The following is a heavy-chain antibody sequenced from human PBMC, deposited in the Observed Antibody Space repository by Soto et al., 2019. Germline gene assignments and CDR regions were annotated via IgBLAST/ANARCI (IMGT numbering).Heavy chain of an antibody. D-gene: IGHD3-10*01. V-gene: IGHV4-34*01. J-gene: IGHJ4*02. CDR2: INHSGST. CDR1: GGSFSGYY. Sequence: SETLSLTCAVYGGSFSGYYWSWIRQPPGKGLEWIGEINHSGSTNYNPSLKSRVTISVDTSKNQFSLKLSSVTAADSAVYYCARRTLSMIRGAFDFWGQGTLVTVSS. CDR3: ARRTLSMIRGAFDF.